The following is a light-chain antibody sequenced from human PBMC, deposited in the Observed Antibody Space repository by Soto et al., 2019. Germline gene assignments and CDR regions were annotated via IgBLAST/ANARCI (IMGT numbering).Light chain of an antibody. CDR2: EDS. J-gene: IGLJ1*01. V-gene: IGLV2-23*01. CDR1: SSDVGSYNL. Sequence: QSVLTQPASVSGSPGQSITISCTGSSSDVGSYNLVSWYQQHPGKAPKLMIYEDSKRPSGVSSRFSGSKSGNTASLTISGLQAEDEADYYCCSYAGSSTDVFGTGTKVTVL. CDR3: CSYAGSSTDV.